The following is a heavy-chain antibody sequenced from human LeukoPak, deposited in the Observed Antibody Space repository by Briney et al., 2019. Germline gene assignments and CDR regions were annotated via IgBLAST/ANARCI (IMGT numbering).Heavy chain of an antibody. Sequence: ASVKVSCKASGYTFTGYYMHWVRQAPRQGLEWMGRINPNSGGTNYAQKFQGRVTMTRDTSISTAYMELSRLRSDDTAVYYCASGPPFSSNYDWYFDLWGRGTLVTVSS. J-gene: IGHJ2*01. V-gene: IGHV1-2*06. D-gene: IGHD4-11*01. CDR3: ASGPPFSSNYDWYFDL. CDR1: GYTFTGYY. CDR2: INPNSGGT.